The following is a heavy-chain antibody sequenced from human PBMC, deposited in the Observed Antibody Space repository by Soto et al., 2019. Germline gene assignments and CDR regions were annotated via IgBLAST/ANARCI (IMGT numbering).Heavy chain of an antibody. J-gene: IGHJ6*02. V-gene: IGHV4-28*03. D-gene: IGHD5-18*01. CDR1: GHSIRSNTW. Sequence: LSLTCAVSGHSIRSNTWWGWIRQPPGMGLEWIGYIFYSGSTNYNPSLKSRVTISVDTSKNQFSLKLSSVTAADTAVYYCARDLDTAMASYYYYGMDVWGQGTTVTVS. CDR3: ARDLDTAMASYYYYGMDV. CDR2: IFYSGST.